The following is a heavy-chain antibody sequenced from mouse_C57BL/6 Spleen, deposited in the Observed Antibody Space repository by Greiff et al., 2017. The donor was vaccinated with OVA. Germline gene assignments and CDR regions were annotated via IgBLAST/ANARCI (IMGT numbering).Heavy chain of an antibody. J-gene: IGHJ4*01. V-gene: IGHV1-26*01. D-gene: IGHD1-1*01. CDR1: GYTFTDYY. Sequence: VQLQQSGPELVKPGASVKISCKASGYTFTDYYMNWVKQSHGKSLEWIGDINPNNGGTSYNQKFKGKATLTVDKSSSTAYMELRSLTSEDSAVYYCARHYGSSYPYAMDYWGQGTSVTVSS. CDR2: INPNNGGT. CDR3: ARHYGSSYPYAMDY.